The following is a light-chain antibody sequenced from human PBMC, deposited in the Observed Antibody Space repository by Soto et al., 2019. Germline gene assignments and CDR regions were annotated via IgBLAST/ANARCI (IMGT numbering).Light chain of an antibody. J-gene: IGKJ1*01. Sequence: IKMSRTPSTLSASVGDRVTITCRASQSISNWLAWYQQKPGKAPKILIYKASTLESGVPSRFSGGGSGTDFTLTISRLEPEDFAVYYCQQRSGWPWTFGQGTKVDIK. V-gene: IGKV1-5*03. CDR2: KAS. CDR3: QQRSGWPWT. CDR1: QSISNW.